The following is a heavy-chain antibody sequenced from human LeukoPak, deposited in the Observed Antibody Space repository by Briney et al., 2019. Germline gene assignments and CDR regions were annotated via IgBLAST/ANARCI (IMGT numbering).Heavy chain of an antibody. J-gene: IGHJ6*03. V-gene: IGHV4-61*08. CDR3: ARRMCVGDCYHYLGYMDV. CDR2: IYYSGST. D-gene: IGHD2-21*02. Sequence: SETLSLTCTVSGGSISSGDYYWSWIRQPPGKGLEWIGYIYYSGSTNYNPSLKSRVTISVDTSKNQFSLKLSSVTAADTAVYYCARRMCVGDCYHYLGYMDVWGKGTTVTVSS. CDR1: GGSISSGDYY.